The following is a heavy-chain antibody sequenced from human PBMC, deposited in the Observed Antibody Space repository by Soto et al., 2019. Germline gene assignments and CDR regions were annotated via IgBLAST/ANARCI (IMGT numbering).Heavy chain of an antibody. CDR2: IHYSGST. Sequence: SETLSLTCAVSGYSISSDNWWVWIRQSPGKGLEWIGYIHYSGSTYYNPSLKSRLTMSVDTSKNQFSLEVSSVTAVDTAVYYCATKGNGIYYFDYWGQGALVTVSS. CDR3: ATKGNGIYYFDY. J-gene: IGHJ4*02. D-gene: IGHD1-26*01. CDR1: GYSISSDNW. V-gene: IGHV4-28*01.